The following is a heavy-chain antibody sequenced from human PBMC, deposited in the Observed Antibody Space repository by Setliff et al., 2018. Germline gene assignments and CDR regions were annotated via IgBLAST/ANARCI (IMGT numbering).Heavy chain of an antibody. J-gene: IGHJ4*02. Sequence: GASVKVSCKASGDSFNNYAISWVRQAPGQGLEWMGGIIPMFGTPAYAQKFQDRVTIITDESTSTAYMELSSLTSDDTAVYYCARVGQWLVQGGYFDYWGQGTLVTVSS. CDR1: GDSFNNYA. V-gene: IGHV1-69*05. D-gene: IGHD6-19*01. CDR3: ARVGQWLVQGGYFDY. CDR2: IIPMFGTP.